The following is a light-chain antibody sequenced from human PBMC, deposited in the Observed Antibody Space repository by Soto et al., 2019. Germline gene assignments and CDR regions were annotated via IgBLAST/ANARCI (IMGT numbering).Light chain of an antibody. V-gene: IGLV1-40*01. CDR2: ANS. J-gene: IGLJ2*01. CDR1: SSNIGAGYD. Sequence: QSVLTKPPSVSGPPGQRVTISCTGSSSNIGAGYDVHWYQQLPGTAPKLLIYANSNRPSGVPDRFSGSKSGSSASLAITGLQAEDEADYYCQSYDSSLSGVVFGGGTKLTVL. CDR3: QSYDSSLSGVV.